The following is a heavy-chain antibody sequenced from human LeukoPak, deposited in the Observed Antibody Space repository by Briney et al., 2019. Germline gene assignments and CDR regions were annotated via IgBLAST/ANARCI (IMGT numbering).Heavy chain of an antibody. Sequence: SETLSLTCAVSGGSIGSSAYYWGWIRQPPGKGLEWIGSIYYSGSTHYNPSLKSRVTISVDTSKNQFSLNLTSVTAADTAVYYCARHLNYYYYYYMDVWGKGTTVTVSS. CDR1: GGSIGSSAYY. V-gene: IGHV4-39*01. J-gene: IGHJ6*03. CDR3: ARHLNYYYYYYMDV. CDR2: IYYSGST.